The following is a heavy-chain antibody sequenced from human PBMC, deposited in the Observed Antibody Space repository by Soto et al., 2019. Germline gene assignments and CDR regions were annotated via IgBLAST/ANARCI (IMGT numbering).Heavy chain of an antibody. D-gene: IGHD6-19*01. V-gene: IGHV3-64*01. CDR3: ARDRDSSRWPDDAFDV. CDR2: ITGNGGNS. Sequence: EVQLVESGGGLVQPGGSLRLSCAASGFTFSTYAMHWVRQAPGKGLEYVSSITGNGGNSYYANSVKGRFTISRDNSKNTLYLQMGSLRAEDMAVYYCARDRDSSRWPDDAFDVWGQGTMVTVSS. CDR1: GFTFSTYA. J-gene: IGHJ3*01.